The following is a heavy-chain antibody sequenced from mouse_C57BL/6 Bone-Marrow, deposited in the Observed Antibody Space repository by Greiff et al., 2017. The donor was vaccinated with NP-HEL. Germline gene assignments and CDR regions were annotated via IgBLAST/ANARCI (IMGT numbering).Heavy chain of an antibody. V-gene: IGHV1-64*01. D-gene: IGHD2-3*01. CDR2: IHPNSGST. Sequence: VQLQQPGAELVKPGASVKLSCKASGYTFTSYWMHWVKQRPGQGLEWIGMIHPNSGSTNYNEKFKSKATLTVDKSSSTAYMQLSSLTSEDSAVYYCAKGWLIRGLFAYWGQGTLVTVSA. CDR3: AKGWLIRGLFAY. CDR1: GYTFTSYW. J-gene: IGHJ3*01.